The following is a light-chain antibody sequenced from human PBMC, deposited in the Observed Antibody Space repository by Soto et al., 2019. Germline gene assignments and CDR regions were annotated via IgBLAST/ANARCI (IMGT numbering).Light chain of an antibody. CDR3: RVWDSSSAHWV. CDR2: DDR. J-gene: IGLJ3*02. Sequence: SYVVTQPPSVSVAPGQTARLTCGGNDIGSKSVHWHQQKPGQAPVLGVYDDRDRPSGIPERFSGSNSGNTATLTIRRVEAGDEDAYYCRVWDSSSAHWVFGRGTKLTVL. V-gene: IGLV3-21*02. CDR1: DIGSKS.